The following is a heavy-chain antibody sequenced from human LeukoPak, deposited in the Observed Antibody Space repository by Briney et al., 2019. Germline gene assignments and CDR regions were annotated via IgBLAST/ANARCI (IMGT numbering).Heavy chain of an antibody. V-gene: IGHV3-30-3*01. Sequence: PGGSLRLSCAGSGFTFSDFWMTWVRQAPGKGLEWAALISHNASSKYYADSVRGRFTISRDNSNTLYLEMSSLRPEDTAVFYCARGRSQDYWYFDLWGRGTPVTVSS. J-gene: IGHJ2*01. CDR3: ARGRSQDYWYFDL. CDR1: GFTFSDFW. CDR2: ISHNASSK.